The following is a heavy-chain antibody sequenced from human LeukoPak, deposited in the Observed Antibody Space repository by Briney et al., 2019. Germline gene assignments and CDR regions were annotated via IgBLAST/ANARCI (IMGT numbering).Heavy chain of an antibody. CDR1: GDSISGDY. D-gene: IGHD3-22*01. J-gene: IGHJ3*02. CDR2: FHHTAGT. CDR3: ARLLDYDTSGDPDTFDI. V-gene: IGHV4-59*08. Sequence: PSETLSLTCTVSGDSISGDYWSWIRQSPGKGLEWIGYFHHTAGTRYNPSLHSRVTISIDTSRKHFSLKLNSLSASDTAVYFCARLLDYDTSGDPDTFDIWGQGTMVTVSS.